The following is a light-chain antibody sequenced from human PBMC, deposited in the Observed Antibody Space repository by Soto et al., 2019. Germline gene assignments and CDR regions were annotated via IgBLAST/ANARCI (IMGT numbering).Light chain of an antibody. V-gene: IGKV3-15*01. CDR1: QSVGRN. Sequence: EIVMTQSPVALSVSPGASAALSCRASQSVGRNFAWYQQRPGQAPRVLIYGTSTRATGLPARFSGSGSGTDFTLTISSLQSEDFAVYYCQQYNKWPYTCGQGTRLEIK. J-gene: IGKJ2*01. CDR3: QQYNKWPYT. CDR2: GTS.